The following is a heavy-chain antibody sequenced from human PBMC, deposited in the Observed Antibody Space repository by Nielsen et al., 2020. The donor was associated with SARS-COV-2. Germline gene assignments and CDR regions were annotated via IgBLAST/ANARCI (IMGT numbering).Heavy chain of an antibody. Sequence: WIRQPPGKGLEWIGHIFNTGSTSYNPSLRSRVTILVDTSKNHFSLKLTSVTAADTAVYYCARGDIVVVPAAPGWYYYYGMDVWGQGTTVTVSS. D-gene: IGHD2-2*01. CDR3: ARGDIVVVPAAPGWYYYYGMDV. J-gene: IGHJ6*02. CDR2: IFNTGST. V-gene: IGHV4-61*03.